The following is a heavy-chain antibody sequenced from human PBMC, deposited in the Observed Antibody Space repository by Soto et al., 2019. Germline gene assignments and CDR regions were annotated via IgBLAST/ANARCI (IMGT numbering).Heavy chain of an antibody. CDR2: VDYTGDT. Sequence: QVQLQQSGPRLVKPSETLSLTCTVSSGPSSSHNWGWIRQSPGRGLEWIGYVDYTGDTSYNPSLKSRVTISADTSTNNISLTLTSVTAADTAVYYCVRQGIDYLHGLVDVWGQGTTVSVSS. V-gene: IGHV4-59*08. CDR1: SGPSSSHN. D-gene: IGHD1-26*01. J-gene: IGHJ6*02. CDR3: VRQGIDYLHGLVDV.